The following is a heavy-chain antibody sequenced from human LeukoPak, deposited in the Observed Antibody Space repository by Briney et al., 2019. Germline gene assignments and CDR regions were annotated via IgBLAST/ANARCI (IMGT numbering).Heavy chain of an antibody. D-gene: IGHD4/OR15-4a*01. J-gene: IGHJ4*02. CDR3: AREWYSSDYIDY. CDR1: GYTFTGYY. V-gene: IGHV1-2*02. CDR2: INPNSGGT. Sequence: ASVKVSCKASGYTFTGYYMHWVRQAPGQGLEWMGWINPNSGGTNYAQKFQGRVTMTRDTSISTAYMELSRLRSDDTAVYYCAREWYSSDYIDYWGQGTLATVSS.